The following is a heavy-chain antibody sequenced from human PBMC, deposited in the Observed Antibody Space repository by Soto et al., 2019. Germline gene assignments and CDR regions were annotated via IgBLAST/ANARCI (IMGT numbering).Heavy chain of an antibody. J-gene: IGHJ4*02. D-gene: IGHD6-19*01. CDR1: GFTVSSYA. Sequence: PVGSLRLSCAASGFTVSSYAMSWVRQAPGKGLEWVSTVTGSGDNTYYADSVKGRFTISRDNSENTLYLQMISLRAEDVAIYYCAKGPHSSGWHYFDYWGQGTLVTVSS. CDR2: VTGSGDNT. CDR3: AKGPHSSGWHYFDY. V-gene: IGHV3-23*01.